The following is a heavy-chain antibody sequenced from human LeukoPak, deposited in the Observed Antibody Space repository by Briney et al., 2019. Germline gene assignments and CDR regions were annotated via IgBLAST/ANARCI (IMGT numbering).Heavy chain of an antibody. D-gene: IGHD6-13*01. CDR3: ARRRGSWYFKSPVFDY. J-gene: IGHJ4*02. Sequence: SETLSLTCTVSGGSISSSSYYWGWIRQPPGKGLEWIGSIYYSGSTYYNPSLKSRVTISVDTSKNQFSLKLSSVTAADTAVYYCARRRGSWYFKSPVFDYWGQGTLVTVSS. CDR2: IYYSGST. V-gene: IGHV4-39*01. CDR1: GGSISSSSYY.